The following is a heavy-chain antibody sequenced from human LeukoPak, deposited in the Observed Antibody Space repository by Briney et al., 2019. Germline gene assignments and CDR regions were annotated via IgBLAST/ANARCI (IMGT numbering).Heavy chain of an antibody. D-gene: IGHD3-10*01. CDR3: GNGRDYFDY. Sequence: PGGSLRLSCAASGFTFTNYAMSWVRQAPGKGLEWVSAISDSGSSTYYADSVKGRFTISRDNSRDRLYLQMNSLRAEDTAVYYCGNGRDYFDYWGQGTRVTVSS. CDR1: GFTFTNYA. CDR2: ISDSGSST. V-gene: IGHV3-23*01. J-gene: IGHJ4*02.